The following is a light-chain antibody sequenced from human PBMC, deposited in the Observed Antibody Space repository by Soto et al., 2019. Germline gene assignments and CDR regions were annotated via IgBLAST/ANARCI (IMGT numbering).Light chain of an antibody. J-gene: IGKJ5*01. CDR1: QSISSS. Sequence: IQMTQSPSSLSASVGDRVTITCRASQSISSSLNWYQQKPGKAPKLLIYAASSLESGVPSRFSGSGSGTDFTLTISSLQPEDFATYYCQQLNSYPRTFGQGTLLEI. CDR3: QQLNSYPRT. CDR2: AAS. V-gene: IGKV1-39*01.